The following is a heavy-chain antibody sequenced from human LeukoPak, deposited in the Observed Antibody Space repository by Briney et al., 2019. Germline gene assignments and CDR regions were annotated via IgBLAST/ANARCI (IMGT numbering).Heavy chain of an antibody. CDR1: GFTFSSYW. Sequence: QPGGSLRLSCEASGFTFSSYWMSWVRQAPGKGLEWVANIKQDGSEKYSVDSVKGRFTISRDNAKNSLYLQMDSLRAEDTAVYYCASSQWASVAHNYWGQGALVTVSS. CDR2: IKQDGSEK. CDR3: ASSQWASVAHNY. V-gene: IGHV3-7*01. J-gene: IGHJ4*02. D-gene: IGHD6-19*01.